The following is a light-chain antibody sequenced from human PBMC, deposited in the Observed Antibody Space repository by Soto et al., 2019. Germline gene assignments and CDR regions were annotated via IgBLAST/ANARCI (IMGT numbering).Light chain of an antibody. CDR1: QSLSSNY. V-gene: IGKV3-20*01. Sequence: EIVLTQSPGTLSLFPGERATLSCRSSQSLSSNYLAWYQQKPGQAPRLLIYAASTRATGIPDRFSGSGSGTDSTLTISRLEPEDFALYYCQQYGPSPMYTFGQGTRLEI. CDR2: AAS. J-gene: IGKJ2*01. CDR3: QQYGPSPMYT.